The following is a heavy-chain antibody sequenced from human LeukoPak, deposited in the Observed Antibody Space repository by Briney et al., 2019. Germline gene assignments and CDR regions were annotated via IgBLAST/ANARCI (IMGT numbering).Heavy chain of an antibody. CDR1: GINIDTAY. CDR3: ARDAGYDSGLTRFDL. Sequence: GGSLRLSCVVSGINIDTAYMTWVRQAPGKGLEWVSLIYSGGTTYYADSVRGRFTISRDLSTNTVYLQMDTLRADDTAVYYCARDAGYDSGLTRFDLWGQGTLITVSS. J-gene: IGHJ4*02. V-gene: IGHV3-53*01. D-gene: IGHD3-10*01. CDR2: IYSGGTT.